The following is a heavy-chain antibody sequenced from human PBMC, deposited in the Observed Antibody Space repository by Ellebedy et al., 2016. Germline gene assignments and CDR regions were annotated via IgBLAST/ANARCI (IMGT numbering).Heavy chain of an antibody. V-gene: IGHV3-30*18. Sequence: GGSLRLSXAASGFTFSSYGMHWVRQAPGKGLEWVAVISYDGSNKYYADSVKGRFTISRDNSKNTLYLQMNSLRAEDTAVYYCAKDSVAAALDYWGQGTLVTVSS. J-gene: IGHJ4*02. CDR1: GFTFSSYG. CDR3: AKDSVAAALDY. CDR2: ISYDGSNK. D-gene: IGHD2-15*01.